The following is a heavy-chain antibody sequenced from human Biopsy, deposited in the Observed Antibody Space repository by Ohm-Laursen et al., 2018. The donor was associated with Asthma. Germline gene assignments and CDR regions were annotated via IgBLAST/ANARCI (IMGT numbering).Heavy chain of an antibody. Sequence: TLSLTCDVSGGSISVSNWWSWVRQPPGRGLEWIGQIYHLGNANYNPSLKSRVTMSMDKSKNQFSLKLTSVTAADTAVYFCARRWRSYDSSNYYLDQWGQGTLVTVSS. D-gene: IGHD3-22*01. J-gene: IGHJ4*02. CDR2: IYHLGNA. CDR1: GGSISVSNW. CDR3: ARRWRSYDSSNYYLDQ. V-gene: IGHV4/OR15-8*02.